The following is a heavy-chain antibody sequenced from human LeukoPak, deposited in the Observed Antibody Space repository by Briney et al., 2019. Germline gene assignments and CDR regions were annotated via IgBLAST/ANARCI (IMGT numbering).Heavy chain of an antibody. D-gene: IGHD3-10*01. J-gene: IGHJ4*02. CDR3: AKVRGSGSYYRRGYFDY. V-gene: IGHV3-23*01. Sequence: GGSLRLSCAASGFTFSSYAMTWVRQAPGKGLEWVSAMSVIGGSTYYADSVKGRFTISRDNSKNTLYLQMNSLRAEDTAVYYCAKVRGSGSYYRRGYFDYWGQGTLVTVSS. CDR1: GFTFSSYA. CDR2: MSVIGGST.